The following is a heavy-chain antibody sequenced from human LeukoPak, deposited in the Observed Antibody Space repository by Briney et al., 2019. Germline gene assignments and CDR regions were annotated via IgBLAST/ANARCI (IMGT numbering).Heavy chain of an antibody. D-gene: IGHD6-13*01. CDR1: GGSISSSNSY. CDR2: IYYSGGT. J-gene: IGHJ4*02. V-gene: IGHV4-39*01. CDR3: ARLPPAARGGLVDY. Sequence: PSETLSLTCIVSGGSISSSNSYWGWIRQPPGKGLEWIGSIYYSGGTYYNPSLKSRLTISVDTSKNQFSLRLSSVTAADTAVYYCARLPPAARGGLVDYWGQGTLVTVSS.